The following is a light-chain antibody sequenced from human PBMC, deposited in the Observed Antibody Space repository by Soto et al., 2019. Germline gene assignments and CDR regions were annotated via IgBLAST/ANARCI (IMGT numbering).Light chain of an antibody. V-gene: IGKV3-20*01. CDR2: GAS. CDR1: QSIRTN. J-gene: IGKJ5*01. CDR3: QQYGSSPPIT. Sequence: EIVLTQSPATLSVSAGVTVTLSCSASQSIRTNVAWYQQKPGQAPRLLIYGASSRATGIPDGFSGSGSGTDFTLTISRLEPEDFAVYYCQQYGSSPPITFGQGTRLEIK.